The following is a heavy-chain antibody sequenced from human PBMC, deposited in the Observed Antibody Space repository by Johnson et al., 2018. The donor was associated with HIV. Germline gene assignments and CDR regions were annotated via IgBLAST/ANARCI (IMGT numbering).Heavy chain of an antibody. CDR3: AKDATCYGGFDI. CDR2: MWYDGVNV. J-gene: IGHJ3*02. V-gene: IGHV3-30*04. Sequence: QVQLVESGGGLVQPGRSLRLSCVASGFTFSTYAMHWVRQAPGKGLEWVTIMWYDGVNVHYADSVKGRFTISRDNSKNSLYLQMNGLRGEDTAAYYCAKDATCYGGFDIWGQGTVVAVSS. CDR1: GFTFSTYA. D-gene: IGHD3-9*01.